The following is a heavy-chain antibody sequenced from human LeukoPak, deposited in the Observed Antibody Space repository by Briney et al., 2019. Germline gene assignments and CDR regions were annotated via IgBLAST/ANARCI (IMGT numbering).Heavy chain of an antibody. CDR2: IYYSGRT. V-gene: IGHV4-39*01. CDR3: ARKGHSGYDNY. D-gene: IGHD3-22*01. CDR1: GGSISSSSYY. Sequence: SETLSLTCAVSGGSISSSSYYWGWIRQPPGKGLEWIGTIYYSGRTYYSPSLKSRITISIDTSKNQFSLKLSSVTAADTAVYYCARKGHSGYDNYWGQGTLVTVSS. J-gene: IGHJ4*02.